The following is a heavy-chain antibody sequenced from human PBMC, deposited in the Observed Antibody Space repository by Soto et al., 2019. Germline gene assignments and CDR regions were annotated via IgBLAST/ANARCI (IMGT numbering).Heavy chain of an antibody. CDR1: GYTFTSYG. CDR2: ISAYNGNT. CDR3: ARDDIVEDYYYYMDV. V-gene: IGHV1-18*01. Sequence: GASVKVSCKASGYTFTSYGISWVLQAPGQGLEWMGWISAYNGNTNYAQKLQGRVTMTTDTSTSTAYMELRSLRSDDTAVYYCARDDIVEDYYYYMDVWGKGTTVTVSS. D-gene: IGHD2-15*01. J-gene: IGHJ6*03.